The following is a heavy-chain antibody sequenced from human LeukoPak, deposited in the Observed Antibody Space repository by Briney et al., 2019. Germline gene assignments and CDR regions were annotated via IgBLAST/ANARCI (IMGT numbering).Heavy chain of an antibody. J-gene: IGHJ4*02. CDR2: IYYSGST. D-gene: IGHD3-3*01. CDR3: ARGYYDFWSGYPHFDY. Sequence: SETLSLTCTVSGGSISRYYWTWIRQPPGKGLEWIGYIYYSGSTNYNPSLKGRVTISVDTSKNQFSLKLNSVTAADTAVYYCARGYYDFWSGYPHFDYWGQGTPVTVSS. CDR1: GGSISRYY. V-gene: IGHV4-59*01.